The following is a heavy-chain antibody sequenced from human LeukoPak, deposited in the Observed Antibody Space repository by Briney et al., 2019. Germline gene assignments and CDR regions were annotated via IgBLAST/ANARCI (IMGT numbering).Heavy chain of an antibody. J-gene: IGHJ4*02. V-gene: IGHV4-39*07. D-gene: IGHD3-22*01. CDR2: INHSGST. CDR1: GGSIRSSYYY. CDR3: ARAHYDSSGYYVSDYFDY. Sequence: PSETLSLTCTVSGGSIRSSYYYWGWIRQPPGKGLEWIGEINHSGSTNYNPSLKSRVIISVDTSKKQFSLKLSSVTAADTAVYYCARAHYDSSGYYVSDYFDYWGQGTLVTVSS.